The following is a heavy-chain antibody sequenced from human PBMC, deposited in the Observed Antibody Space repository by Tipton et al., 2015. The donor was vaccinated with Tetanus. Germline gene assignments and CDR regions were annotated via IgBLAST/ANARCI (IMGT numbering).Heavy chain of an antibody. CDR2: ISPSGRT. J-gene: IGHJ4*02. V-gene: IGHV4-61*08. CDR3: ARESITIFGVVSIDY. CDR1: GASLRSDDYQ. Sequence: TLSLTCSVSGASLRSDDYQWNWIRQPPGKGLEWLAYISPSGRTNSNYSLKSRITISQDKSKNQFSLRLSSVTAADAAVYYCARESITIFGVVSIDYWGQGTLVTVSS. D-gene: IGHD3-3*01.